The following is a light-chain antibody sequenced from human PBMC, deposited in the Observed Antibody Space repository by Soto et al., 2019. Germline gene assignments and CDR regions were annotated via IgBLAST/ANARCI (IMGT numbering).Light chain of an antibody. Sequence: DIVMTQSPLSLPVTPGEPASMSFRSSQSLLQTNGYTYLDWYLQKPGQSPQLLIYTVSYRASGVPDRFSGSGSGTDFTLKISRVEAEDVGVYYCMQRIEFPLTFGGGTKVDIK. J-gene: IGKJ4*01. CDR2: TVS. V-gene: IGKV2-40*01. CDR1: QSLLQTNGYTY. CDR3: MQRIEFPLT.